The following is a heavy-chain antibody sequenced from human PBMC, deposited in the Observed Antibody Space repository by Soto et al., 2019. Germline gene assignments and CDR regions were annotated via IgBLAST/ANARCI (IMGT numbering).Heavy chain of an antibody. Sequence: QVQLVQSGAEVKKPGSSVKVSCKVSGYTLTELSMHWVRQAPGKGLEWMGGFDPEDGETIYAQKFQGRVTMTEATSTDTAYMELSSLKSEATAVYDRAREYKWNRSFDIWGQGTRVAVSA. J-gene: IGHJ3*02. CDR3: AREYKWNRSFDI. D-gene: IGHD1-20*01. CDR2: FDPEDGET. CDR1: GYTLTELS. V-gene: IGHV1-24*01.